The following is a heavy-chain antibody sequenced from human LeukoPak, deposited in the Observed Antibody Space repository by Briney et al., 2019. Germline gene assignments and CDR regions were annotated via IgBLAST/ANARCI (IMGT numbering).Heavy chain of an antibody. J-gene: IGHJ5*02. V-gene: IGHV4-4*02. D-gene: IGHD3-16*01. CDR3: ARASVVCWFDP. CDR1: GGSISRSNW. Sequence: SETLSLTCAVSGGSISRSNWWSWVRQPPGKGLEWIGEIYHSGSTNYNPSLKSRVTISVDKSKNQFSLRLSSVTAADTAVYYCARASVVCWFDPWGQGTLVSVSS. CDR2: IYHSGST.